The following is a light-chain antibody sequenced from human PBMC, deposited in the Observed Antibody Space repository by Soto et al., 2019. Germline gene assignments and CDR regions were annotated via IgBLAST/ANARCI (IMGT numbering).Light chain of an antibody. CDR3: SSERSGTTPVV. Sequence: QSALTQPASVSGSSGQSITISCTGTSSDVGGYNYVSWYQQHPGKAPKLMIYDVSNRPSGVSNRFSGSKSGNTASLTISGLQAEDEADYYCSSERSGTTPVVFGGGTKVTVL. CDR1: SSDVGGYNY. V-gene: IGLV2-14*01. CDR2: DVS. J-gene: IGLJ3*02.